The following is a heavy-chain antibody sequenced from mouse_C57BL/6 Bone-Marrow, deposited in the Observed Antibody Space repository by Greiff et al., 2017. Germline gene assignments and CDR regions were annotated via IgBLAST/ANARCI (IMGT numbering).Heavy chain of an antibody. J-gene: IGHJ2*01. CDR3: ARDYYGSSWYFDY. CDR1: GYTFTDYY. D-gene: IGHD1-1*01. CDR2: INPNNGGT. Sequence: VQLQQSGPELVKPGASVKISCKASGYTFTDYYMNWVKQSHGKSLEWIGDINPNNGGTSYNQKLKGKATLTVDKSSSTAYMELRSLTSEVSAVYYCARDYYGSSWYFDYWGQGTILTVSS. V-gene: IGHV1-26*01.